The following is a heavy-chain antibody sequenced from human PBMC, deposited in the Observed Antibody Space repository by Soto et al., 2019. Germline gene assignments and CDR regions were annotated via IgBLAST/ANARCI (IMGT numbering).Heavy chain of an antibody. J-gene: IGHJ5*02. D-gene: IGHD6-13*01. V-gene: IGHV2-5*02. Sequence: QITLKESGPTLVKPTQTLTLTCTFSGFPLSTSGVGVGWIRQPPGTAMEWLALIYWDADKRYSPSLKSRLTITKDTSKTQVVLTMTNMDPVDTATYYCAHRPFDSSSGYGCFDPWGQGTMVIVSS. CDR2: IYWDADK. CDR1: GFPLSTSGVG. CDR3: AHRPFDSSSGYGCFDP.